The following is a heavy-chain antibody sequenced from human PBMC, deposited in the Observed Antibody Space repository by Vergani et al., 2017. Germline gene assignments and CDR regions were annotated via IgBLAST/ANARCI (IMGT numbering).Heavy chain of an antibody. D-gene: IGHD6-19*01. CDR3: ARRGIAVVGGYMDV. CDR2: INHSGST. Sequence: QLQLQESGPGLVKPSETLSLTCAVYGGSFSGYYWSWIRQPPGKGLEWIGEINHSGSTNYNPSLKSRVTISVDTSKNQFSLKLSSVTAADTAVYYCARRGIAVVGGYMDVWGKGTTVTVSS. V-gene: IGHV4-34*01. CDR1: GGSFSGYY. J-gene: IGHJ6*03.